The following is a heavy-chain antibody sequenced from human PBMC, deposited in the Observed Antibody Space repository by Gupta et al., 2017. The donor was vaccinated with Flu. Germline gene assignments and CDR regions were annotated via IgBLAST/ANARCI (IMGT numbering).Heavy chain of an antibody. D-gene: IGHD1-26*01. Sequence: QVQLVESGGGVVQPGRSLRLSCAVSGFTFSTYGMHWVRTCPGNGLEWVAGISSDGYNRYYSDSMKGRFTISRDNSKNTLYLQVSSLRPEDTAVYYCAKRGAPNSESYYLDYWGQGTLVTVSS. J-gene: IGHJ4*02. CDR2: ISSDGYNR. CDR1: GFTFSTYG. CDR3: AKRGAPNSESYYLDY. V-gene: IGHV3-30*18.